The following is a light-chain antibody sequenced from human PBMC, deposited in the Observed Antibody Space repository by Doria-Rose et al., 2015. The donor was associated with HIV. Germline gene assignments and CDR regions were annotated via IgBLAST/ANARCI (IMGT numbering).Light chain of an antibody. J-gene: IGKJ1*01. CDR1: QSFSSTY. CDR3: HQYGTSWT. V-gene: IGKV3-20*01. Sequence: DIVMTQSSGTLSLSPGERATLSCRASQSFSSTYLAWYQQQPGQAPSLLIYDGSTRATGIPDRFSASGSGTDFTLTINRLEPEDFAPYYCHQYGTSWTFGQGTKVEI. CDR2: DGS.